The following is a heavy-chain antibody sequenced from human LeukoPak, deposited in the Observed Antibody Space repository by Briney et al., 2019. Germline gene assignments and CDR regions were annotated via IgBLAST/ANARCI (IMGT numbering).Heavy chain of an antibody. V-gene: IGHV3-9*01. Sequence: GRSLRLSCAASGFTFDDYAMHWVRQVPGKGLEWVSGISWNSGSIGYADSVKGRFTISRDNAKNSLYLQMNSLRAEDTAVYYCASLLSVPYNWNDLGMDVWGKGTTVTVSS. J-gene: IGHJ6*04. CDR2: ISWNSGSI. CDR3: ASLLSVPYNWNDLGMDV. D-gene: IGHD1-1*01. CDR1: GFTFDDYA.